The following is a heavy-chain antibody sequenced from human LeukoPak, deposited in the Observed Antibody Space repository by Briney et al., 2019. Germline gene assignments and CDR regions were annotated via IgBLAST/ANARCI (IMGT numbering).Heavy chain of an antibody. CDR3: ANLPSQNDNY. J-gene: IGHJ4*02. V-gene: IGHV3-23*01. CDR2: ISRNGGYT. CDR1: GFTFSTYA. D-gene: IGHD3-22*01. Sequence: GGSLRLSCAASGFTFSTYAMSWVRQAPGKGLEWVSVISRNGGYTYYADSVKGRFTISRDNSKNTLYLQMNSLRAEDTAVYYCANLPSQNDNYWGQGTLVTVSS.